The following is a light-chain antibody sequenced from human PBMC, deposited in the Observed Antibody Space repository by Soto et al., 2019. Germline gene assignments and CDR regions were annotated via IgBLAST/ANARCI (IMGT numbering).Light chain of an antibody. V-gene: IGKV1-9*01. CDR2: AAS. Sequence: DIQLTQSPSFLSASVGDRVTITCRASQGISSHLAWYQQQPGKAPKLLIYAASSLQSGVPSRFSGSGSGTDFTLTISSLQPEDFATYYCQQANSFPLTFGGGTKVDIK. CDR1: QGISSH. CDR3: QQANSFPLT. J-gene: IGKJ4*01.